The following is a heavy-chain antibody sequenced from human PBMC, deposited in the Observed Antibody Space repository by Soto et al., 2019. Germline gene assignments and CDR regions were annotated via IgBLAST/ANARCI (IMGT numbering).Heavy chain of an antibody. CDR2: ISGSGGST. J-gene: IGHJ4*02. V-gene: IGHV3-23*01. D-gene: IGHD3-9*01. Sequence: GGSPRLSCAASGFPFSSYAMSWVRQAPGKGLEWVSAISGSGGSTYYADSVKGRFTISRDNSKNTLYLQMNSLRAEDTAVYYCAKGLNYDILTGYYINWGQGTLVTVSS. CDR3: AKGLNYDILTGYYIN. CDR1: GFPFSSYA.